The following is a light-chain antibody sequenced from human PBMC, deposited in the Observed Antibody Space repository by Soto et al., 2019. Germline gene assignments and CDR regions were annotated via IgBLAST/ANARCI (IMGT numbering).Light chain of an antibody. V-gene: IGKV3-11*01. J-gene: IGKJ4*01. CDR1: QGVNTY. CDR3: QQRSSWPLT. Sequence: EIVLTQSPATLSLSPGERATLSCRASQGVNTYLGWYQQRPGQAPILLIYDASNRATGIPARFSGSGSGTDFTLTISSLEPEDFAVYYCQQRSSWPLTFGGGTKVDIK. CDR2: DAS.